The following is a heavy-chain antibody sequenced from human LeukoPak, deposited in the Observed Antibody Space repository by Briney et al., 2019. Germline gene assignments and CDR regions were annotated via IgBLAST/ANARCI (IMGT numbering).Heavy chain of an antibody. V-gene: IGHV1-18*01. CDR1: PDTFTRYG. CDR2: IRAYNGDT. D-gene: IGHD6-19*01. Sequence: VASVKVSCKASPDTFTRYGITWVRQAPGQGLEWMGWIRAYNGDTNYAQKFQGRVTMTAERSTNTAYMELRGLTFDDTAVFYCATTTATSGSSLYWGQGTLVNVAP. J-gene: IGHJ4*02. CDR3: ATTTATSGSSLY.